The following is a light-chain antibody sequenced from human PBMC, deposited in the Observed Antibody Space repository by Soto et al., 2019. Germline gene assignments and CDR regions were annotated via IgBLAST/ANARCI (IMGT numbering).Light chain of an antibody. Sequence: EVVLTQSPGTLSLSRGERATLSSRASERIYSAYLGWYQQKPGQAPRLLIYGTSSRATGIPDRFSGSGSGTEFTLTISSLQSEDFAVYYCQHYNNGPRFGQGTKVDI. CDR2: GTS. V-gene: IGKV3-20*01. CDR3: QHYNNGPR. J-gene: IGKJ1*01. CDR1: ERIYSAY.